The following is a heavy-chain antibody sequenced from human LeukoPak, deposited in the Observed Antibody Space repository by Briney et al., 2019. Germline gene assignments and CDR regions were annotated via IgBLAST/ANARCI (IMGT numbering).Heavy chain of an antibody. V-gene: IGHV1-2*02. J-gene: IGHJ4*02. CDR3: ARVQDIVVVPDY. Sequence: ASVKVSCKASGYTFTDYYLHWVRQAPGQGLEWMGWINPNSGGTNFAQKFQGRVTMTRDTSISTAYMELSRLRSDDTAVYYCARVQDIVVVPDYWGQGTLVTVSS. D-gene: IGHD2-2*01. CDR1: GYTFTDYY. CDR2: INPNSGGT.